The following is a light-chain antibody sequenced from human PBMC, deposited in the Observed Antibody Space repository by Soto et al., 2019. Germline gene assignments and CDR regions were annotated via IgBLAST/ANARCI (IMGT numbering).Light chain of an antibody. CDR1: SSDVRGYNY. CDR2: EVN. CDR3: SSYAGSNTDYV. V-gene: IGLV2-8*01. Sequence: QSALTQPPSASGSPGQSVTISCTGTSSDVRGYNYVSWYQQHPGKVPKLMIYEVNKRPSGVPDRFSGSKSGNTASLTVSGLQAEDEADYYCSSYAGSNTDYVFGTGTKVTVL. J-gene: IGLJ1*01.